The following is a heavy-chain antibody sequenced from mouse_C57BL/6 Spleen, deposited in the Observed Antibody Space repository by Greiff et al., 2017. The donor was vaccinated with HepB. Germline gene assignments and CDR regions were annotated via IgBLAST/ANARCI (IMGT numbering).Heavy chain of an antibody. D-gene: IGHD1-2*01. CDR3: ARGLRPDY. J-gene: IGHJ2*01. CDR2: IDPSDSYT. CDR1: GYTFTSYW. Sequence: VQLQQPGAELVKPGASVKLSCKASGYTFTSYWMQWVKQRPGQGLEWIGEIDPSDSYTNYNQKFKGKATLTVDTSSSTAYMQLSSLTSEDSAVYYCARGLRPDYWGQGTTLTVSS. V-gene: IGHV1-50*01.